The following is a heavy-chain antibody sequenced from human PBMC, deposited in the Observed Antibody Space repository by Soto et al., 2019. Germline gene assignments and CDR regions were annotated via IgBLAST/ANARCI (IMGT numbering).Heavy chain of an antibody. CDR2: ISGNGRYT. V-gene: IGHV3-23*01. J-gene: IGHJ4*02. CDR3: AKPSGLATAGSAFDY. D-gene: IGHD6-13*01. CDR1: GFTFTNYA. Sequence: EVQLLDSGGGLVQPGGSLRLSCAASGFTFTNYAMAWVRQAPGKGLEWVSTISGNGRYTYYADSVKGRFTISRDNSKNTQYLQMNSLRAEDTAVYYCAKPSGLATAGSAFDYWGQGTLVTVSS.